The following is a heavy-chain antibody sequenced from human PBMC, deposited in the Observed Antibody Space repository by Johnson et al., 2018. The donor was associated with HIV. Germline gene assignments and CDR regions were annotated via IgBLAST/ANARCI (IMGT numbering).Heavy chain of an antibody. CDR1: GFTFSSYA. CDR3: AKGRYSSSWYLAGAFDI. V-gene: IGHV3-30-3*01. CDR2: ISYDGSNK. Sequence: QVHLVESGGGVVQPGRSLRLSCAASGFTFSSYAMHWVRQAPGKGLEWVAVISYDGSNKYYADSVKGRFTISRDNSKNTLYLQMNSLIAEDTAIYYCAKGRYSSSWYLAGAFDIW. D-gene: IGHD6-13*01. J-gene: IGHJ3*02.